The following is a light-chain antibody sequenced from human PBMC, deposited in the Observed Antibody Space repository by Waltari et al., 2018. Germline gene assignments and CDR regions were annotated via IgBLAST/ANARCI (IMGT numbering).Light chain of an antibody. CDR3: QQYSNWPRT. CDR1: QSIANN. J-gene: IGKJ1*01. CDR2: GAS. Sequence: EIVMTQSPATLSVSPGETATLSCRASQSIANNLAWYQQKPGQAPKVFIYGASTRATTVPARFSGSGSGTEFTLTISSLQSEDFAVYYCQQYSNWPRTFGQGTKVEIK. V-gene: IGKV3-15*01.